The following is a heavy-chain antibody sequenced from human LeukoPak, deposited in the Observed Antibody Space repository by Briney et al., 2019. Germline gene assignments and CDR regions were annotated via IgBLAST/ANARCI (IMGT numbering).Heavy chain of an antibody. V-gene: IGHV1-69*05. CDR1: GGTFSSYA. CDR2: IIPIFGTV. J-gene: IGHJ4*02. Sequence: SVKVSCKASGGTFSSYAISWVRQAPGQGLEWMGGIIPIFGTVNYAQKFQGRVTMTRDMSTSTVYMELSSLRSEDTAVYYCARDFGSGYYYDYWGQGTLVTVSS. D-gene: IGHD3-22*01. CDR3: ARDFGSGYYYDY.